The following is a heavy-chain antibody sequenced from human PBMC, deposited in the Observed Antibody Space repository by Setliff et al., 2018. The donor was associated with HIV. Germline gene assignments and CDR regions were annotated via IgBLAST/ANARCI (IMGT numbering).Heavy chain of an antibody. Sequence: ASVKVSCKASGYTFTNFGISWVRQAPGQGLEWMGWISAYNGNTNYAQKLQGRVTMTTDTSTSTAYMELRSLRSDDTAVYYCAREYHTEVTDTRVANYFDYWGQGTLVTVSS. CDR2: ISAYNGNT. CDR3: AREYHTEVTDTRVANYFDY. V-gene: IGHV1-18*01. D-gene: IGHD4-4*01. CDR1: GYTFTNFG. J-gene: IGHJ4*02.